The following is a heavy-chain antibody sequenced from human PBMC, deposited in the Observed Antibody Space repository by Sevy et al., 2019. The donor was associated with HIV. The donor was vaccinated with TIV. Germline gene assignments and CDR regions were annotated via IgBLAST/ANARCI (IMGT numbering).Heavy chain of an antibody. CDR3: ARMGYCSSTSCYQLSYGMDV. CDR1: GFTFSSYS. Sequence: GGSLRLSCAASGFTFSSYSMNWVRQAPGKGLEWVSSISSSSSYIYYAYSVKGRFTISRDNAKNSLYLQMNSLRAEDTAVYYCARMGYCSSTSCYQLSYGMDVWGQGTTVTVSS. V-gene: IGHV3-21*01. J-gene: IGHJ6*02. CDR2: ISSSSSYI. D-gene: IGHD2-2*01.